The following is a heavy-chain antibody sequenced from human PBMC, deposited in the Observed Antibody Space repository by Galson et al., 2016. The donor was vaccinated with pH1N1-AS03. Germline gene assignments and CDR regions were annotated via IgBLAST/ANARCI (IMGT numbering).Heavy chain of an antibody. J-gene: IGHJ5*02. CDR2: IYWDDDK. CDR1: GFSLSSRSLA. CDR3: ARSGYFGDYRLRIWFDT. D-gene: IGHD4-17*01. V-gene: IGHV2-5*02. Sequence: PALVKPTQTLTLTCTFTGFSLSSRSLAVGWIRQPPGKALEWLALIYWDDDKRYSPSVNNPVTITKDTAKNQVIFTMTKMDPVDTATYYCARSGYFGDYRLRIWFDTWGQGTPFTVSS.